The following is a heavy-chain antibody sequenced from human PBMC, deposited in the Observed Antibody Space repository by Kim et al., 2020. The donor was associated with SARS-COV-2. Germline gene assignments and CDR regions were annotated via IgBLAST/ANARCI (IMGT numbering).Heavy chain of an antibody. V-gene: IGHV3-66*01. CDR1: GFTVSSNY. D-gene: IGHD5-18*01. J-gene: IGHJ4*02. Sequence: GGSLRLSCAASGFTVSSNYMSWVRQAPGKGLEWVSVIYSGGSTYYADSVKGRFNISRDNSKNTLYLQMNSLRAEDTAVYYCARLRGYSYGYGVDYWGQGTLVTVSS. CDR2: IYSGGST. CDR3: ARLRGYSYGYGVDY.